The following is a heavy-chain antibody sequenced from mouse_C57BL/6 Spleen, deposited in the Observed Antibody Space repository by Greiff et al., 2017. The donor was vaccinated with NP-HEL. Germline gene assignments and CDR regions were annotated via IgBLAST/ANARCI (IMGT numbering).Heavy chain of an antibody. Sequence: QVQLQQSGAELARPGASVKMSCKASGYTFTSYTMHWVKQRPGQGLEWIGYINPSSGYTKYNQKFKDKATLTADKSSSTAYMQLSSLTSEDSAGYDCALITTPSGYFDVWGTGTTVTVSS. CDR2: INPSSGYT. CDR1: GYTFTSYT. CDR3: ALITTPSGYFDV. V-gene: IGHV1-4*01. J-gene: IGHJ1*03. D-gene: IGHD1-1*01.